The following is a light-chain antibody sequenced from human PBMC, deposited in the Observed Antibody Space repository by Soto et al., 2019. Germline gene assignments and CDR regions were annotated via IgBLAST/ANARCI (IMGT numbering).Light chain of an antibody. CDR2: GVS. Sequence: DIVLTQSPATLSVSPGDTVTLSCRASESLFGFLAWYQQKPGQAPRLLMYGVSTMATGIPARFSGGGSATDFTLTISSLQSEYSAFYFCQSYNDWPFASGLGTRLEI. CDR3: QSYNDWPFA. J-gene: IGKJ2*01. CDR1: ESLFGF. V-gene: IGKV3-15*01.